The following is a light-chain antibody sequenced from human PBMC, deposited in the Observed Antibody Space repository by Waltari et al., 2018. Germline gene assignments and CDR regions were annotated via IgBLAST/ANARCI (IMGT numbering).Light chain of an antibody. J-gene: IGLJ2*01. CDR1: NIGSKS. Sequence: SYVLTQPPSVSVAPGQTARITCGGNNIGSKSVHWYQQKPGQAPVLVVYDDSDRPSGIPERFSGSKSGNTASLTISGLQAEDEADYYCSSYTSSSTLVFGGGTKLTVL. V-gene: IGLV3-21*02. CDR2: DDS. CDR3: SSYTSSSTLV.